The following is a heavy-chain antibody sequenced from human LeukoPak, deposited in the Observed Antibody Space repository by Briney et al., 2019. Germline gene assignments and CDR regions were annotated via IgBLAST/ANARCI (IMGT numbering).Heavy chain of an antibody. CDR2: ISYDGSNK. CDR3: AKDRAARLNWRSGGAGFDP. CDR1: GFTFSSYG. J-gene: IGHJ5*02. Sequence: PGRSLRLSCAASGFTFSSYGMHWVRQAPGKGLEWVAVISYDGSNKYYADSVKGRFTISRGNSKNTLYLQMNSLRAEDTAVYYCAKDRAARLNWRSGGAGFDPWGQGTLVTVSS. D-gene: IGHD1-1*01. V-gene: IGHV3-30*18.